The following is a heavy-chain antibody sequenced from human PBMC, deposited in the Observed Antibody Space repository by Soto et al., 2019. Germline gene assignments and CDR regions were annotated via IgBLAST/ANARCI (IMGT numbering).Heavy chain of an antibody. V-gene: IGHV3-33*01. CDR2: IWYDGSNK. CDR3: XXXXXAARIYDY. CDR1: GFTFSSYG. D-gene: IGHD6-6*01. J-gene: IGHJ4*02. Sequence: QVQLVESGGGVVQPGRSLRLSCAASGFTFSSYGMHWVRQAPGKGLEWVAVIWYDGSNKYYADSVKGRFTISRDNSXXXXXXXXXXXXXXXXXXXXXXXXXXAARIYDYWGQGTLVTVSS.